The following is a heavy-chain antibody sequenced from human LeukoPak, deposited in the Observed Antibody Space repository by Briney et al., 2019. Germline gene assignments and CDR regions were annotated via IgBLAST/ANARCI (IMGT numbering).Heavy chain of an antibody. CDR1: GVTFSSYG. V-gene: IGHV3-30*19. CDR3: ASLSSAGSGEFGY. CDR2: ISYDGSNT. D-gene: IGHD3-22*01. J-gene: IGHJ4*02. Sequence: GGALRLSCAASGVTFSSYGMHWVRQAPGKGLEWRAFISYDGSNTYYADSVKGRFTISRDNSKNTLYLQMNGLRAEDTAVYYCASLSSAGSGEFGYWGQGTLVTVS.